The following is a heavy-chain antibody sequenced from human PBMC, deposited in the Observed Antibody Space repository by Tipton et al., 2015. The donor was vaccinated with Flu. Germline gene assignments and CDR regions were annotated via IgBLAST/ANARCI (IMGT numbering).Heavy chain of an antibody. J-gene: IGHJ6*02. CDR1: GGSVSSGDYY. CDR3: ARALARPLYYYYYYGMDV. CDR2: IYDSGST. Sequence: TLSLTCTVSGGSVSSGDYYWSWVRQPPGKGLEWIGYIYDSGSTYYNPSLKSRVIISVDTSKNQFSLKLSSVTAADTAVYYCARALARPLYYYYYYGMDVWGQGTTVTVSS. V-gene: IGHV4-30-4*01.